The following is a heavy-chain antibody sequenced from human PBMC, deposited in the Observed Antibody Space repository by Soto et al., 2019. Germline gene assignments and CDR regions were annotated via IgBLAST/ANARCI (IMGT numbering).Heavy chain of an antibody. CDR2: IGKGGDT. Sequence: EVQLVESGGALVQPGGSLRLSCVASGFTFSTYDMQWVRQVTGKGLEWVSSIGKGGDTHYADYVRGRFTISRENAKNSLYLQMSCRRDGDSAVYFCVRDPAGHGMDVWGQGTTVTVSS. CDR3: VRDPAGHGMDV. J-gene: IGHJ6*02. CDR1: GFTFSTYD. V-gene: IGHV3-13*01.